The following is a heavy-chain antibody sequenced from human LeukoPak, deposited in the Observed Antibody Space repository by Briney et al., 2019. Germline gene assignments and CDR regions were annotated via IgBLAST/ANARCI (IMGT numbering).Heavy chain of an antibody. Sequence: AGGSLRLSCAASGFTFSSYAMSWVRQAPGKGLEWVSAISGSGGSTYYADSVKGRFTISRDNSKNTLYLQMNSLRAEDTAVYYCAKDSSRLLWFGELGYFDYWGQGTLVTVSS. CDR2: ISGSGGST. D-gene: IGHD3-10*01. CDR1: GFTFSSYA. CDR3: AKDSSRLLWFGELGYFDY. V-gene: IGHV3-23*01. J-gene: IGHJ4*02.